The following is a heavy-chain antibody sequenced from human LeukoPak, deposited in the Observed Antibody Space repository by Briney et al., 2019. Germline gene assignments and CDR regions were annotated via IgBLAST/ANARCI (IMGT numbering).Heavy chain of an antibody. CDR1: GFTFSYYG. D-gene: IGHD1-26*01. CDR2: IRFEGTEK. Sequence: QTGGSLRLSCATYGFTFSYYGMHWVRQAPGKGLEWVAFIRFEGTEKFYADSVKGRFTISRDNSKNTLYLQMNSLRAEDTAVYYCARDQASGSYYKDYFDYWGQGTLVTVSS. V-gene: IGHV3-30*02. CDR3: ARDQASGSYYKDYFDY. J-gene: IGHJ4*02.